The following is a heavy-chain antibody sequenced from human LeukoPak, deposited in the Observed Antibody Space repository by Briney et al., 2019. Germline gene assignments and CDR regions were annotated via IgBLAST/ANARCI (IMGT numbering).Heavy chain of an antibody. V-gene: IGHV3-33*01. Sequence: PGGSLRLSCAASGFTFSSYGMHWVRQAPGKGLEWVAVIWYDGSNKYYADSVKGRFTISRDNSKNSLYLQMNSLRAEDTAVYYCARGLTFNYYDSSGYLGWGQGTLVTVSS. J-gene: IGHJ4*02. CDR1: GFTFSSYG. CDR2: IWYDGSNK. D-gene: IGHD3-22*01. CDR3: ARGLTFNYYDSSGYLG.